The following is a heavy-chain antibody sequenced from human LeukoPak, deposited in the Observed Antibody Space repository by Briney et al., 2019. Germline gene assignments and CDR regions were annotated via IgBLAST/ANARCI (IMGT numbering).Heavy chain of an antibody. Sequence: PGGSLRLSCAASGFTFSRYGMSWVRQAPGKGLEWVSAVSGGGTNTYYADSVKGRFTISRDNSKNMVYLQMNSLRAEDTAVYYCARVSPYTIFGVVIVGRNWFDPWGQGTLVTVSS. D-gene: IGHD3-3*01. CDR3: ARVSPYTIFGVVIVGRNWFDP. J-gene: IGHJ5*02. CDR2: VSGGGTNT. V-gene: IGHV3-23*01. CDR1: GFTFSRYG.